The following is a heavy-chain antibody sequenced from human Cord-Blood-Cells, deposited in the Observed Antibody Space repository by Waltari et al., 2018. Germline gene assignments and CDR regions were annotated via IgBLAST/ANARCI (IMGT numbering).Heavy chain of an antibody. Sequence: QVQLVESGGGVVQPGRSLRLSCAASGFTFSSYGMHWVRQAPGKGLEWWAVISYDGSNKYYADSVKGRFTISRDNSKNTLYLQMNSLRAEDTAVYYCAKVVGSSWYGYFDYWGQGTLVTVSS. V-gene: IGHV3-30*18. J-gene: IGHJ4*02. CDR2: ISYDGSNK. CDR3: AKVVGSSWYGYFDY. CDR1: GFTFSSYG. D-gene: IGHD6-13*01.